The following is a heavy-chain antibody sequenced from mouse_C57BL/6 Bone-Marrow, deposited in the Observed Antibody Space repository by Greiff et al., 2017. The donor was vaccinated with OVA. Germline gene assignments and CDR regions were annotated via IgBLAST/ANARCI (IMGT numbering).Heavy chain of an antibody. CDR1: GFNIKDDY. D-gene: IGHD1-1*01. J-gene: IGHJ1*03. Sequence: EVQLQQSGAELVRPGASVKLSCTASGFNIKDDYMHWVKQRPEQGLEWIGWIDPENGDTEYASKFQGKATITADTSSNTAYLQLSSLTSEDTAVYYCTQGYYGRDVWGTGTTVTVSS. CDR2: IDPENGDT. V-gene: IGHV14-4*01. CDR3: TQGYYGRDV.